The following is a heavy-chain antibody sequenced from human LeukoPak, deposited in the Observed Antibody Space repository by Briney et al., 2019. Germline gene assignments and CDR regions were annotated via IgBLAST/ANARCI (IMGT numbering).Heavy chain of an antibody. Sequence: GGSLRLSCAASGFTFSSYSMNWVRQAPGKGLEWVSSISSSNSYIYYADSVKGRFTISRDNAKNSLYLQMNSLRADDTAVYYCARARDLVVPAGMGYWGQGTLVTVSS. J-gene: IGHJ4*02. CDR2: ISSSNSYI. V-gene: IGHV3-21*01. CDR1: GFTFSSYS. D-gene: IGHD2-2*01. CDR3: ARARDLVVPAGMGY.